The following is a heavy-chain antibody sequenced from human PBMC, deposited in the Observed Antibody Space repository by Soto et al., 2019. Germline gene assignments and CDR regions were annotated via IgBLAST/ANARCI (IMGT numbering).Heavy chain of an antibody. CDR3: ARETGSSWMYYYYGMDV. Sequence: PVGSLRLPCAASGFTFSSYGMHWVRQAPGKGLEWVAVIWYDGSNKYYADSVKGRFTISRDNSKNTLYLQMNSLRAEDTAVYYCARETGSSWMYYYYGMDVWGQGTTVTVSS. J-gene: IGHJ6*02. V-gene: IGHV3-33*01. D-gene: IGHD6-13*01. CDR1: GFTFSSYG. CDR2: IWYDGSNK.